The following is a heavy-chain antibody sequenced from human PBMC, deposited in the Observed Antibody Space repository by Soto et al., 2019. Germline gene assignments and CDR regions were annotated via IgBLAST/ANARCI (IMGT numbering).Heavy chain of an antibody. CDR2: INPNSGGT. J-gene: IGHJ6*02. CDR1: GYTFTGYY. Sequence: QVQLVQSGAEVKKPGASVKVSCKASGYTFTGYYMHWVRQAPGQGLEWMGWINPNSGGTNYAQKFQGWVTMTRDTSISTAYMELSRLRSDDTAVYYCARALPGEWPGTDDWRIDYYYGMDVWGQGTTVTVSS. CDR3: ARALPGEWPGTDDWRIDYYYGMDV. V-gene: IGHV1-2*04. D-gene: IGHD1-1*01.